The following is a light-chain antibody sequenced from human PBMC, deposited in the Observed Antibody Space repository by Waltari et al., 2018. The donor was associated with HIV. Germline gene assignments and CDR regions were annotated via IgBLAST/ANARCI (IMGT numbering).Light chain of an antibody. CDR1: SSNTGINP. Sequence: SVLTQPPSASGTPGQRVIISCSGSSSNTGINPVSWNQKLPGTAPKVPSYFNNQRPSGVPDRFSGSKSGTSASLAITGLQSEDEADYYCGTWDDSLNAYVFGTGTTVTVL. CDR2: FNN. J-gene: IGLJ1*01. V-gene: IGLV1-44*01. CDR3: GTWDDSLNAYV.